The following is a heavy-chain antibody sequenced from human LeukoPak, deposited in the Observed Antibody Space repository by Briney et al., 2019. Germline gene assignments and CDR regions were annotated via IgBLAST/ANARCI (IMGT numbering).Heavy chain of an antibody. Sequence: GGTLRLSCAASGFTFSSYGMSWVRQAPGKGLEWVSAISGSGGSTYYADSVKGRFTISRDNSKNTLYLQMSSLRAEDTAVYYCARGGSSSDYWGQGTLVTVSS. D-gene: IGHD3-16*01. CDR2: ISGSGGST. CDR1: GFTFSSYG. CDR3: ARGGSSSDY. V-gene: IGHV3-23*01. J-gene: IGHJ4*02.